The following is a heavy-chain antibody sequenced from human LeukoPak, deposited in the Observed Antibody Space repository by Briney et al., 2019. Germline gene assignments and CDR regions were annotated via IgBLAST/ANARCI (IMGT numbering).Heavy chain of an antibody. V-gene: IGHV3-23*01. Sequence: PGGSLRLSCAASGFTFSSYAMSWVRQAPGKGLEWVSAISGSGGSTYYADSVKGRFTISRDNSKNTLYLQMNSLRAEDTAVYYCAKEGLSARGDIVVVPAAMGDAFDIWGQGTMVTVSS. CDR2: ISGSGGST. CDR1: GFTFSSYA. J-gene: IGHJ3*02. CDR3: AKEGLSARGDIVVVPAAMGDAFDI. D-gene: IGHD2-2*01.